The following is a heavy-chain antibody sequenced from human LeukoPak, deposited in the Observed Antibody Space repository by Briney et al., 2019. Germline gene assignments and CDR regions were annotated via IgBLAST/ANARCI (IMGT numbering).Heavy chain of an antibody. J-gene: IGHJ5*02. Sequence: ASVKVSCKASGYTFTGYYMHWVRQAPGQGLEWMGWINPNSGGTNYAQKLQGRVTMTTDTSTSTAYMELRSLRSDDTAVYYRARTTTWYTRFDPWGQGTLVTVSS. CDR2: INPNSGGT. D-gene: IGHD2-2*02. CDR3: ARTTTWYTRFDP. V-gene: IGHV1-2*02. CDR1: GYTFTGYY.